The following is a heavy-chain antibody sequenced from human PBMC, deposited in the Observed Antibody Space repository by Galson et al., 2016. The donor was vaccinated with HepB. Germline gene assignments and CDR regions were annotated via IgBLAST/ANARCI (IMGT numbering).Heavy chain of an antibody. D-gene: IGHD4-11*01. V-gene: IGHV1-3*01. CDR3: ARGPHDYTNILDAFDI. CDR2: INGGYGDT. CDR1: GYIFTSHA. J-gene: IGHJ3*02. Sequence: SVKVSCKASGYIFTSHAIHWVRQAPGQGLEWMGWINGGYGDTKYSQKFQDRVTITRDRSATTACMEVTSLRFADTAVYYCARGPHDYTNILDAFDIWGQGTVVTVSS.